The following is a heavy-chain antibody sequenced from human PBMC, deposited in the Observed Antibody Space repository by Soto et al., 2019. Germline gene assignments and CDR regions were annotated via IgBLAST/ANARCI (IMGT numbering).Heavy chain of an antibody. CDR1: GYIFTAYY. Sequence: QVQLVQSGAEVKKPGASVKVSCKASGYIFTAYYVHWVRQAPGLGLEWVGWINPNSGGTNNAQKFQGWVTMTRDTSISTAYMELSRLRSDDTAVYYCARGQDILTGYHMWVDYWGQGTLVTVSS. CDR3: ARGQDILTGYHMWVDY. CDR2: INPNSGGT. V-gene: IGHV1-2*04. D-gene: IGHD3-9*01. J-gene: IGHJ4*02.